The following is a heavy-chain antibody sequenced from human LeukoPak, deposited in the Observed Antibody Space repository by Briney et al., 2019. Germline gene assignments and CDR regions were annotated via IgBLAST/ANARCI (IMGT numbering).Heavy chain of an antibody. J-gene: IGHJ4*02. V-gene: IGHV4-4*07. CDR3: ARLIGYYDSSGYSEPNDY. D-gene: IGHD3-22*01. CDR2: IYTSGST. Sequence: SETLSLTCTVSGGSISSYYWSWIRQPAGKGLEWIGRIYTSGSTHYNPPLKSRVTISVDTSKNQFSLKLSSVTAADTAVYYCARLIGYYDSSGYSEPNDYWGQGTLVTVSS. CDR1: GGSISSYY.